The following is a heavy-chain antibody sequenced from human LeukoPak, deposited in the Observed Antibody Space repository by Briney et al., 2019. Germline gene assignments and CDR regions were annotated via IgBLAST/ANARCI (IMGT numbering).Heavy chain of an antibody. J-gene: IGHJ5*02. V-gene: IGHV4-30-4*08. CDR2: IYYSGST. CDR3: ARGLRQLVSDWFDP. D-gene: IGHD6-6*01. CDR1: GGSISSGDYY. Sequence: SETLSLTCTVSGGSISSGDYYWSWIRQPPGKGLEWIGYIYYSGSTYYNPSLKSRVTISVDTSKNQFSLKLSSVTAADTAVYYCARGLRQLVSDWFDPWGQGTLVTVSS.